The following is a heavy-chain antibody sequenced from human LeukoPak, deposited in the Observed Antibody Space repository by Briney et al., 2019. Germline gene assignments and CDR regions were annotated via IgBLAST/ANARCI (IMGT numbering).Heavy chain of an antibody. Sequence: GASVKVSCKASGYTFTTCAISWVRQAPGQGLEWMGWISAYYGNTTYAQKFQGRVTMTTDTSTSTAYMELRSLRSDDTAVYYCARDPNAMVTSLFDYWGQGTLVTVSS. D-gene: IGHD5-18*01. V-gene: IGHV1-18*01. CDR1: GYTFTTCA. CDR2: ISAYYGNT. CDR3: ARDPNAMVTSLFDY. J-gene: IGHJ4*02.